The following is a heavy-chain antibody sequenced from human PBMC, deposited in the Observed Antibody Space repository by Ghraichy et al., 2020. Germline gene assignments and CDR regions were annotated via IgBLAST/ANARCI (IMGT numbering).Heavy chain of an antibody. D-gene: IGHD3-3*01. CDR1: GGTFSSYA. CDR2: IIPILGIA. CDR3: AREGDFWSGSPMDV. Sequence: SVKVSRKASGGTFSSYAISWVRQAPGQGLEWMGRIIPILGIANYAQKFQGRVTITADKSTSTAYMELSSLRSEDTAVYYCAREGDFWSGSPMDVWGQGTTVTVSS. V-gene: IGHV1-69*04. J-gene: IGHJ6*02.